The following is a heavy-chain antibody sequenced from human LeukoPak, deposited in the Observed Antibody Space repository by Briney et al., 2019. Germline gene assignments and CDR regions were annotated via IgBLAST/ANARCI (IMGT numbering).Heavy chain of an antibody. D-gene: IGHD6-13*01. CDR1: GFTFSSYA. Sequence: GGSLRLSCAASGFTFSSYAMHWVRQAPGKGLEWVAVISYDGSNKYYAVSVKGRFTISRDNSKNTLYLQMNSLRAEDTAVYYCARDPAAADNDAFDIWGQGTMVTVSS. J-gene: IGHJ3*02. CDR3: ARDPAAADNDAFDI. V-gene: IGHV3-30-3*01. CDR2: ISYDGSNK.